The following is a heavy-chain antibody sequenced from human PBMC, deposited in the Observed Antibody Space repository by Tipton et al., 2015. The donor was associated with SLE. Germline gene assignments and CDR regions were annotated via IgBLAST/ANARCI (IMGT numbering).Heavy chain of an antibody. CDR2: NNHSGST. Sequence: TLSLTCAVYGGSFSGYYLHSVPQPPGKGLDWSGENNHSGSTNYNPSPKSRVTISFDTSKNQLSLKLSSVTAADTAVSYCARPGNYFDSGGHHDAFCVWGQGTMVTVSS. J-gene: IGHJ3*01. V-gene: IGHV4-34*01. D-gene: IGHD3-22*01. CDR3: ARPGNYFDSGGHHDAFCV. CDR1: GGSFSGYY.